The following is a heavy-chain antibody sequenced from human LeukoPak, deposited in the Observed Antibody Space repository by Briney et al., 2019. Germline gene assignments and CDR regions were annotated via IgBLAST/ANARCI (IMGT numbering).Heavy chain of an antibody. J-gene: IGHJ4*02. CDR1: GGSTSSYY. CDR2: IYYSGST. V-gene: IGHV4-59*01. Sequence: SETLSLTCTVSGGSTSSYYWSWIRQPPGKGLEWIGYIYYSGSTNYDPSLKSRVTISVDTSKNQFSLKLSSVTAADTAVYYCARVGGISNYYDSSGYYYLDYWGQGTLVTVSS. CDR3: ARVGGISNYYDSSGYYYLDY. D-gene: IGHD3-22*01.